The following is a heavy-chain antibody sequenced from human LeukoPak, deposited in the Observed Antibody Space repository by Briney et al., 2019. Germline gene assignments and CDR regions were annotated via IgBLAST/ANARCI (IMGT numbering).Heavy chain of an antibody. J-gene: IGHJ4*02. V-gene: IGHV4-59*01. CDR2: MHYSGDS. D-gene: IGHD1-1*01. Sequence: SETLSLTCTVSGGSISSYYWSWIRQPPGKGLEWIGSMHYSGDSKYNPSLKSRVSLSIDTSKQQFSLRLSSVTAADTAVYYCARDLELERNRWNYFESWGQGTLVTVSS. CDR1: GGSISSYY. CDR3: ARDLELERNRWNYFES.